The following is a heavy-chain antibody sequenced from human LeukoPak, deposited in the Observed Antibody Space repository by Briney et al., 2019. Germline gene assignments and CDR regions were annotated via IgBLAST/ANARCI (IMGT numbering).Heavy chain of an antibody. Sequence: SETLSLTCIVSGGSISSSSHYWGWIRQPPGQGMEWIGSIYYSGSTYYNPSLKSRVTISVDTSKNQFSLKLSSVTAADTAVYYCARQGGFSFDYWGQGTLVTVSS. V-gene: IGHV4-39*01. D-gene: IGHD2-15*01. CDR1: GGSISSSSHY. CDR3: ARQGGFSFDY. J-gene: IGHJ4*02. CDR2: IYYSGST.